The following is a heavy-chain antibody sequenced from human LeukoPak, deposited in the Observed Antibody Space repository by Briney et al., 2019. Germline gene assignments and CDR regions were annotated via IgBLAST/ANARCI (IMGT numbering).Heavy chain of an antibody. Sequence: GGSLRRSCAASGFTFSSYSMNWVRQAPGKGLEWVSSISSSSSYIYYADSVKGRFTISRDNAKNSLYLQMNSLRAEDTAVYYCAAMWSYYLIGAYWYFDLWGRGTLVTVSS. CDR3: AAMWSYYLIGAYWYFDL. D-gene: IGHD1-26*01. CDR1: GFTFSSYS. CDR2: ISSSSSYI. J-gene: IGHJ2*01. V-gene: IGHV3-21*01.